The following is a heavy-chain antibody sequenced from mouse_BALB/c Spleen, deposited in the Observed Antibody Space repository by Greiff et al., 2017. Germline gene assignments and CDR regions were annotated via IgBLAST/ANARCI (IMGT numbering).Heavy chain of an antibody. J-gene: IGHJ2*01. Sequence: QVQLQQSGAELVRPGTSVKVSCKASGYAFTNYLIEWVKQRPGQGLEWIGVINPGSGGTNYNEKFKGKATLTADKSSSTAYMQLSSLTSDDSAVYFCARSEGSSYKGYYFDYWGQGTTLTVSS. D-gene: IGHD1-1*01. V-gene: IGHV1-54*01. CDR2: INPGSGGT. CDR3: ARSEGSSYKGYYFDY. CDR1: GYAFTNYL.